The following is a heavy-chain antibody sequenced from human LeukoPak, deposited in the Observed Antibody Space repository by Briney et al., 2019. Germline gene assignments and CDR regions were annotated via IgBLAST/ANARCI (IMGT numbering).Heavy chain of an antibody. V-gene: IGHV3-48*04. CDR1: GFLFNKYG. CDR2: ISSSGSTI. CDR3: ARYPRGDYYDSSGYYSPAFDI. D-gene: IGHD3-22*01. J-gene: IGHJ3*02. Sequence: TGGSLRLSCAASGFLFNKYGMHWVRQAPGKGLEWVSYISSSGSTIYYADSVKGRFTISRDNAKNSLYLQMNSLRAEDTAVYYCARYPRGDYYDSSGYYSPAFDIWGQGTMVTVSS.